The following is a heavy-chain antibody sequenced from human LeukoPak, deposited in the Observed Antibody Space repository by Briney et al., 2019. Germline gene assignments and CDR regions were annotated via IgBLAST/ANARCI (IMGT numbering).Heavy chain of an antibody. CDR1: GDSVSINNGA. Sequence: SHTLSLTCGISGDSVSINNGAWNWIRQSPSRGLEWVGRTYYRSRWYNDYATFLQGRITISPVTSKNHFYLYLYSVTPEDTAIYYCARDVGASGLYTFDYWGQGILVTVSS. CDR3: ARDVGASGLYTFDY. V-gene: IGHV6-1*01. CDR2: TYYRSRWYN. D-gene: IGHD6-19*01. J-gene: IGHJ4*02.